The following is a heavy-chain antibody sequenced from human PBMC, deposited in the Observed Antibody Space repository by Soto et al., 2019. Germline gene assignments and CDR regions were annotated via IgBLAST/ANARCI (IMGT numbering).Heavy chain of an antibody. V-gene: IGHV4-39*01. D-gene: IGHD6-13*01. Sequence: QLQLQASGPGLVKPSETLSLTCTVSGGSISSSSYYWGWIRQPPGKGLEWSGSIYYSGSTYYNPSLKSRDTISVGTSKNQFSLKLSSGTAADTAVYYCARRGSSSWYGYWGQGTLVTVSS. CDR3: ARRGSSSWYGY. J-gene: IGHJ4*02. CDR1: GGSISSSSYY. CDR2: IYYSGST.